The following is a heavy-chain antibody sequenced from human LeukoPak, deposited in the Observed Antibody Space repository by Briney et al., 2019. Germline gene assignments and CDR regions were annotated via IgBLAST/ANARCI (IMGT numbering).Heavy chain of an antibody. CDR1: GGSVSSGSYY. Sequence: PSETLSLTCTVSGGSVSSGSYYWSWIRQPPGKGLEWIGYIYYSGSTNYNPSLKSRVTISVDTSKNQFSLKLSSVTAADTAVYYCARESGPDCTNGVCWDTFDYWGQRTLVTVSS. J-gene: IGHJ4*02. CDR2: IYYSGST. CDR3: ARESGPDCTNGVCWDTFDY. V-gene: IGHV4-61*01. D-gene: IGHD2-8*01.